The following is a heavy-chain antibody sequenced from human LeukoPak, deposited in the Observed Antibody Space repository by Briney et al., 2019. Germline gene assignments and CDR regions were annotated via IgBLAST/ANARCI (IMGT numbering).Heavy chain of an antibody. CDR1: GYTFTSYG. CDR3: ARGSGLVSNLFDY. V-gene: IGHV1-18*01. CDR2: ISTYNGNT. J-gene: IGHJ4*02. Sequence: ASVKVSCKASGYTFTSYGISWVRQAPGQGLEWMGWISTYNGNTNFAQSLQGRFTMTTDTSTSTAYMELRSLISDVTALYYCARGSGLVSNLFDYWGQGTLVTVSS. D-gene: IGHD4-11*01.